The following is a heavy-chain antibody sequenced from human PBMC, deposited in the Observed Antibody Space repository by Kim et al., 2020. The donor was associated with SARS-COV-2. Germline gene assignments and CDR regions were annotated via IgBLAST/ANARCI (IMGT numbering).Heavy chain of an antibody. CDR2: IKSKTDGGTT. CDR1: GFTFSNAW. J-gene: IGHJ4*02. D-gene: IGHD2-2*01. V-gene: IGHV3-15*01. Sequence: GGSLRLSCAASGFTFSNAWMSWVRQAPGKGLEWVGRIKSKTDGGTTDYAAPVKGRFTISRDDSKNTLYLQMNSLKTEDTAVHYCTTEGVAAEKGYYFDYWGQGTLVTVSS. CDR3: TTEGVAAEKGYYFDY.